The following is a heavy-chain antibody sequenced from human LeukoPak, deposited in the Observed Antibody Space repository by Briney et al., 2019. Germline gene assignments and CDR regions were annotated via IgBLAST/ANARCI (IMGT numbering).Heavy chain of an antibody. Sequence: SETLSLTCTVSGGSISSSSYYWGWIRQPPGKGLEWIGSIYYSGSTYYNPSLKSRVTISVDTSKNQFSLKLSSVTAADTAVYYCARLDRFLEWLSNWFDPWGQGTLVTVSS. CDR1: GGSISSSSYY. J-gene: IGHJ5*02. V-gene: IGHV4-39*01. CDR2: IYYSGST. CDR3: ARLDRFLEWLSNWFDP. D-gene: IGHD3-3*01.